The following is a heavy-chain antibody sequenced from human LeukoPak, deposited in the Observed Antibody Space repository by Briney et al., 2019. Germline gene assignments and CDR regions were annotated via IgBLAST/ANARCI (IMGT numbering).Heavy chain of an antibody. D-gene: IGHD6-19*01. CDR2: WRYDGSP. Sequence: SETLSLTCAVSGGSISGRYWSWIRQPPGKGLEWIANWRYDGSPNYTPSLESRATISLDTSKNQFSLRLTSVTAADTAVYYCVVAQKWLAFDYWGQGILVTVSS. J-gene: IGHJ4*02. CDR1: GGSISGRY. V-gene: IGHV4-59*08. CDR3: VVAQKWLAFDY.